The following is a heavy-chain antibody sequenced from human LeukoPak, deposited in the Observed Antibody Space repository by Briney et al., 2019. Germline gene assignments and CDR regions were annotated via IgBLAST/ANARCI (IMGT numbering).Heavy chain of an antibody. CDR2: IYHTGSA. V-gene: IGHV4-38-2*01. Sequence: PSETLSLTCSVSGYSFTSGHYWGWTRQPPGKGLEWIANIYHTGSAHYNPSLKSRVTISVDPSKNQFSLKLSSVTAADTAVYYCARYCTSTTCILRGFDYWGQGTLVTVSS. CDR1: GYSFTSGHY. CDR3: ARYCTSTTCILRGFDY. D-gene: IGHD2-2*01. J-gene: IGHJ4*02.